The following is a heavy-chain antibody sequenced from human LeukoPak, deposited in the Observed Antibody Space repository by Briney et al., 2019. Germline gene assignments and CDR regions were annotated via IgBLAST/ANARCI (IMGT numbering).Heavy chain of an antibody. Sequence: PGGSLRLSCAASGXTFSSYWMHWVRQAPGKGLVWVSRINSDGSSTSYADSVKGRFTISRDNAKNTLYLQMNSLRAEDTAVCYCARDRVVVVAATGGLGYWGQGTLVTVSS. CDR1: GXTFSSYW. D-gene: IGHD2-15*01. CDR2: INSDGSST. CDR3: ARDRVVVVAATGGLGY. J-gene: IGHJ4*02. V-gene: IGHV3-74*01.